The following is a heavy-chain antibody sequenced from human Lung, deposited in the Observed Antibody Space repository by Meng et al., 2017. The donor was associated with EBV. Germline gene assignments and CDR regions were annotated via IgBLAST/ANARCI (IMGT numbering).Heavy chain of an antibody. J-gene: IGHJ4*02. CDR2: IYWDDDK. CDR1: GFLLSTRGVG. Sequence: QTTFEESGSTVVNTKQVLTLTCTFSGFLLSTRGVGVSWIRQPSGKALEWLALIYWDDDKRYSPSLKSRLTITKDTSKSQLVLTMTNMDPVDAATYYCAHIIVARPFDYWGQGTLVTVSS. V-gene: IGHV2-5*02. D-gene: IGHD6-6*01. CDR3: AHIIVARPFDY.